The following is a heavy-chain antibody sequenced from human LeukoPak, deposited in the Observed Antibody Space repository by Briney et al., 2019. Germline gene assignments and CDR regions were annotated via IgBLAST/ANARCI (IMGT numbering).Heavy chain of an antibody. J-gene: IGHJ4*02. CDR2: IYYSGST. Sequence: SETLSLTCTVSGGSISSSSYYWGWIRQPPGKGLEWIGSIYYSGSTYYNPSLKSRVTISVDTSKHQFSLKLSSVTAADTAVYYCARGPWYYDFWSGYYDYWGQGTLVTVSS. D-gene: IGHD3-3*01. CDR3: ARGPWYYDFWSGYYDY. CDR1: GGSISSSSYY. V-gene: IGHV4-39*07.